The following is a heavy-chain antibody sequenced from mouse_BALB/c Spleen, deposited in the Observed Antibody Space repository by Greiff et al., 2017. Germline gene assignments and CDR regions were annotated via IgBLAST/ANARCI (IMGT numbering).Heavy chain of an antibody. D-gene: IGHD2-4*01. CDR1: GFTFSSYA. Sequence: EVKLVESGGGLVKPGGSLKLSCAASGFTFSSYAMSWVRQSPEKRLEWVAEISSGGSYTYYPDTVTGRFTISRDNAKNTLYLEMSSLRSEDTAMYYCARQGYDYVLGYWGQGTLVTVSA. V-gene: IGHV5-9-4*01. CDR3: ARQGYDYVLGY. CDR2: ISSGGSYT. J-gene: IGHJ3*01.